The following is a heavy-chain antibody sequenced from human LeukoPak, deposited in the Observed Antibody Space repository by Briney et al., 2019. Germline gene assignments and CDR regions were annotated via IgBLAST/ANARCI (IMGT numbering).Heavy chain of an antibody. CDR1: GGTFSNYG. V-gene: IGHV1-69*05. CDR2: FIPIFETS. J-gene: IGHJ6*03. CDR3: ARVEFEYMDV. Sequence: ASVKVSCKASGGTFSNYGVNWVRQAPGQGLEWLGGFIPIFETSHYAQKLQGRVTITMDESTSTAYMELSSLKSEDTAVYYCARVEFEYMDVWGKGTTVTLSS. D-gene: IGHD3-10*01.